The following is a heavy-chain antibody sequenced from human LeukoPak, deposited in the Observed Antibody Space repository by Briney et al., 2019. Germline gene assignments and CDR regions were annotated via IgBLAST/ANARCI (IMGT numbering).Heavy chain of an antibody. CDR2: ISAYNGNT. J-gene: IGHJ4*02. D-gene: IGHD3-22*01. CDR1: GYTFTSYG. Sequence: VASVKVSCKASGYTFTSYGISWVRQAPGQGLEWMGWISAYNGNTNYAQKLQGRVTMTTDTSTSTAYMELRSLRSDDTAVYYCARDHYYDSSSHNYFDYWGQGTLVTVSS. CDR3: ARDHYYDSSSHNYFDY. V-gene: IGHV1-18*01.